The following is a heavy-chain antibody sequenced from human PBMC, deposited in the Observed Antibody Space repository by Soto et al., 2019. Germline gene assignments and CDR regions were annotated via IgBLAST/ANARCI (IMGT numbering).Heavy chain of an antibody. CDR1: GYAFTTYG. J-gene: IGHJ4*02. Sequence: QVHLVQSGAEVKKPGASVKVSCKGSGYAFTTYGITWVRQAPGQGLEWMGWISANNGNTNYAQKLQGRVTVTRDTSTSTAYMELRSLRSDDTAVYYCARGRYGDYWGQGALVTVS. CDR2: ISANNGNT. CDR3: ARGRYGDY. D-gene: IGHD1-1*01. V-gene: IGHV1-18*01.